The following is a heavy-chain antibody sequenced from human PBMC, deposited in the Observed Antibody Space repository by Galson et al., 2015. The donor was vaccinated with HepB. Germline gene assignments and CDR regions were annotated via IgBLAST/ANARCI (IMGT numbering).Heavy chain of an antibody. CDR3: ARDSPAGGGSYYDWYFDL. V-gene: IGHV1-18*04. D-gene: IGHD1-26*01. Sequence: SVKVSCKASGYTFTSYGISWVRQAPGQGLEWMGWISAYNGNTNYAQKLQGRVTMTTDTSTSTAYMELRSLRSDDTAVYYCARDSPAGGGSYYDWYFDLWGRGTLVTVSS. CDR2: ISAYNGNT. J-gene: IGHJ2*01. CDR1: GYTFTSYG.